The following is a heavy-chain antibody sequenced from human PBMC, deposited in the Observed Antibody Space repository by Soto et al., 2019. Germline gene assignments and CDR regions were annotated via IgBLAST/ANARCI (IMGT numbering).Heavy chain of an antibody. V-gene: IGHV4-34*01. CDR2: INHSGST. CDR3: ARGLTAIAAAGTASWFEP. D-gene: IGHD6-13*01. Sequence: PSETLSLTCAVDGGSFSGYYWSWIRQPPGKGLEWIGEINHSGSTNYNPSLKSRVTISVDTSKNQFSLKLSSVTAADTAVYYCARGLTAIAAAGTASWFEPWGQGTLVTVSS. CDR1: GGSFSGYY. J-gene: IGHJ5*02.